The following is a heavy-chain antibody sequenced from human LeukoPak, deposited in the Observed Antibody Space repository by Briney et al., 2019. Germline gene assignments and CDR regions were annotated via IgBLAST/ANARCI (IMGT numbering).Heavy chain of an antibody. D-gene: IGHD2-2*01. CDR1: GYTFTRYG. V-gene: IGHV1-18*01. Sequence: ASVKVSCKASGYTFTRYGISWVRQAPGQGLEWMGWISAYNGNTNYAQKLQGRVTMTTDTSTSTAYMELRSLRSEDTAVYYCARDTGYCSSTSCYFDYYYGMDVWGQGTTVTVSS. CDR3: ARDTGYCSSTSCYFDYYYGMDV. CDR2: ISAYNGNT. J-gene: IGHJ6*02.